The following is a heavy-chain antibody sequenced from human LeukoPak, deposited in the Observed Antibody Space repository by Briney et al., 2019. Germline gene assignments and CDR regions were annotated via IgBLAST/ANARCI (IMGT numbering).Heavy chain of an antibody. CDR3: ARDGGLDY. Sequence: SVKVSCKASGYTFTSFGISWVRQAPGQGLEWMGRIIPILGIANYAQKFQGRVTITADKSTSTAYMELSRLRSDDTAVYYCARDGGLDYWGQGTLVTVSS. V-gene: IGHV1-69*04. CDR1: GYTFTSFG. CDR2: IIPILGIA. D-gene: IGHD3-16*01. J-gene: IGHJ4*02.